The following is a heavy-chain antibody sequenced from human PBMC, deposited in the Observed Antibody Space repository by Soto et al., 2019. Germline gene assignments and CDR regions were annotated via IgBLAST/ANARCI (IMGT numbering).Heavy chain of an antibody. Sequence: QVQLVQSGAEVKKPGASVKVSCKASGYTFTSYGISWVRQAPGQGLEWMGWISAYNGNTNYAQKLQGRVTMTTDTATSTAYMELRSLRSDDTAVYYCARDRTRGVAAAGTRSVIGYWGQGTLVTVSS. V-gene: IGHV1-18*01. CDR2: ISAYNGNT. D-gene: IGHD6-13*01. CDR3: ARDRTRGVAAAGTRSVIGY. J-gene: IGHJ4*02. CDR1: GYTFTSYG.